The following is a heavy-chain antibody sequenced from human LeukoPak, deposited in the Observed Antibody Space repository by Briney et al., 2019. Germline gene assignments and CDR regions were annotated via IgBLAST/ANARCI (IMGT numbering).Heavy chain of an antibody. D-gene: IGHD4-17*01. CDR1: EGGFSNHH. CDR3: VTEPPGAYYFDY. Sequence: ASVKVSCKASEGGFSNHHVHWVRQAPGQGLEWMGIIYAGGGDTRFPRKFQGRVTMTRDTSTTTVYMDLGTLRSEDTAVYFCVTEPPGAYYFDYWGQGTLVTVSS. J-gene: IGHJ4*02. CDR2: IYAGGGDT. V-gene: IGHV1-46*01.